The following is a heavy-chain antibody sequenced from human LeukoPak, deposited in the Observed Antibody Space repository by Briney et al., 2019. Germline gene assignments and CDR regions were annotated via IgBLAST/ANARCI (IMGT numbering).Heavy chain of an antibody. CDR1: GYTFTSYY. V-gene: IGHV1-46*01. Sequence: GASVKVSCKASGYTFTSYYMHWVRQAPGQGLEWMGIINPSGGSTSYAQKFQGRITMTRDTSTGTVYMELSSLRSEDTAVYYCARDPITMIVVVPDAFDIWGQGTMVTVSS. CDR3: ARDPITMIVVVPDAFDI. D-gene: IGHD3-22*01. J-gene: IGHJ3*02. CDR2: INPSGGST.